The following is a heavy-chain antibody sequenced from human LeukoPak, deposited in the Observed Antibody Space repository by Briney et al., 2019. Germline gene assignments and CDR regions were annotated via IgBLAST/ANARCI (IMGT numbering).Heavy chain of an antibody. Sequence: PGGSLRLSCAASGFTFSSYSMNWVRQAPGKGLEWVSSISSSSSYIYYADSVEGRFTISRDNAKNSLYLQMNSLRAEDTAVYYCARGGAYISAVAGTLDYWGQGTLVTVSS. CDR3: ARGGAYISAVAGTLDY. J-gene: IGHJ4*02. CDR2: ISSSSSYI. V-gene: IGHV3-21*01. D-gene: IGHD6-19*01. CDR1: GFTFSSYS.